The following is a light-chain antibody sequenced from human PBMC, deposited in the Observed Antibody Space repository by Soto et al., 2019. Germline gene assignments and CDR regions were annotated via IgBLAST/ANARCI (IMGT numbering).Light chain of an antibody. Sequence: DFVLTQSPLSLPVTLGQPASISCKSSQSLIYSNGNTYLTWYQQRLGRSPRRLLYEVSKLASGVPDRFSGSGSGTEFTLTISRVEAEDVAVYYCMEGLHWPLTFGQGTKVEL. V-gene: IGKV2-30*01. CDR3: MEGLHWPLT. J-gene: IGKJ1*01. CDR1: QSLIYSNGNTY. CDR2: EVS.